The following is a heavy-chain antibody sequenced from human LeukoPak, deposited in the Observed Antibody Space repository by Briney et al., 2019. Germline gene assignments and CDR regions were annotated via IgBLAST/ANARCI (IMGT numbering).Heavy chain of an antibody. V-gene: IGHV3-9*01. CDR2: ISWNSDSI. CDR3: AKDFGYSSSWYQKVDAFDI. Sequence: PGRSLRLSCACCGFTFDDYAMHWVRHARGKGLEGVSGISWNSDSIVYADSVKDRFTISRDNHKNSLYLQMNSLRAEDTALYHCAKDFGYSSSWYQKVDAFDIWGQGTMVTVSS. CDR1: GFTFDDYA. J-gene: IGHJ3*02. D-gene: IGHD6-13*01.